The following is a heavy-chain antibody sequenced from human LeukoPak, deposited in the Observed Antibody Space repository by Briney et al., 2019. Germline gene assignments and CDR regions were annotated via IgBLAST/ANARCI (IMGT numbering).Heavy chain of an antibody. CDR1: GGTFSSYA. Sequence: ASVKVSXKASGGTFSSYAISWVRQAPGQGLEWMGGIIPIFGTANYAQKFQGRVTITADEFTSIAYMELSSLRSEDTAVYYCARALLTYCSSTSCCKRWFDPWGQGTLVTVSS. CDR2: IIPIFGTA. D-gene: IGHD2-2*01. V-gene: IGHV1-69*13. J-gene: IGHJ5*02. CDR3: ARALLTYCSSTSCCKRWFDP.